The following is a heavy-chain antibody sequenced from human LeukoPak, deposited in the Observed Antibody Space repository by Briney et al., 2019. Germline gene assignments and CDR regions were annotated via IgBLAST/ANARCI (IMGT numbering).Heavy chain of an antibody. CDR3: ARGEEGGSWWFDP. J-gene: IGHJ5*02. CDR2: IYYSGST. CDR1: GGSISSYY. Sequence: SETLSLTCTVSGGSISSYYWSWIRQPPGKGLEWIGYIYYSGSTKYNFSLKSRVTISVDTSKNQFSLKLSSVTAADTAVYYCARGEEGGSWWFDPWGQGTLVTVSS. D-gene: IGHD2-15*01. V-gene: IGHV4-59*01.